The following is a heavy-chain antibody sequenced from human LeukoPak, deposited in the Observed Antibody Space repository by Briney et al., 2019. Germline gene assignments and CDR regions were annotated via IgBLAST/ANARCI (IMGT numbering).Heavy chain of an antibody. CDR3: ARVRLVPRYYYGMDV. D-gene: IGHD6-19*01. Sequence: GGSLRLSCATSAFTFDTYGLIWVRRAPGKGLEWLSYINSRSTSIYYADSVKGRFTISRDNAKNSLFLQMHSLRDEDTAVYFCARVRLVPRYYYGMDVWGQGTTVIVSS. V-gene: IGHV3-48*02. J-gene: IGHJ6*02. CDR1: AFTFDTYG. CDR2: INSRSTSI.